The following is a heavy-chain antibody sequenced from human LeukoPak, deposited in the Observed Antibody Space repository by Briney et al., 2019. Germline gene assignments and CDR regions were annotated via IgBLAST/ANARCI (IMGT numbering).Heavy chain of an antibody. J-gene: IGHJ4*02. CDR3: ARVSSSGWSDY. V-gene: IGHV3-33*01. CDR1: GFTFSSYG. CDR2: IWYDGGNK. D-gene: IGHD6-19*01. Sequence: GSLRLSCAASGFTFSSYGMHWVRQAPGKGLERVAVIWYDGGNKYYADSVKGRFTISRDNSKNTLYLQMNSLRAEDTAVYYCARVSSSGWSDYWGQGTLVTVSS.